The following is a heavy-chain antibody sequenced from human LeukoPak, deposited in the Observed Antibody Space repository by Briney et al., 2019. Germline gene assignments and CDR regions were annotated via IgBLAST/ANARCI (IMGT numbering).Heavy chain of an antibody. V-gene: IGHV4-39*01. Sequence: SETLSLTCTVSGGSISSSSYYWAWIRQPPGKGLEWIGSSHYSGSTYYNASLKSRVTISEDTSKNQFSLKLSSVTAADTAVYYCAGKGYCRSTSRQVGDWFDPWGQGILVTVSS. CDR3: AGKGYCRSTSRQVGDWFDP. CDR2: SHYSGST. CDR1: GGSISSSSYY. J-gene: IGHJ5*02. D-gene: IGHD2-2*01.